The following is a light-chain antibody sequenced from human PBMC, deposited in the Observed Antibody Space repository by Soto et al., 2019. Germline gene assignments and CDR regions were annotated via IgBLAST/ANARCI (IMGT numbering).Light chain of an antibody. CDR2: DAS. CDR3: QQRSNWPMYT. V-gene: IGKV3-11*01. CDR1: QSVSSY. J-gene: IGKJ2*01. Sequence: EIVLTQSPATLSLSPGERATLSCRASQSVSSYLAWYQQKPGQAPRLLIYDASNRATGIPARFSGSGSGTVFTLNISSLEPEDFAVYYCQQRSNWPMYTFGQGTKVEIK.